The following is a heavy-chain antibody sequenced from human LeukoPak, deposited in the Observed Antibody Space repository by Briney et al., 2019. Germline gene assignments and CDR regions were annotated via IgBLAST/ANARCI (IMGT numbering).Heavy chain of an antibody. D-gene: IGHD3-22*01. CDR3: ARRRYYDGSGYLE. Sequence: PSETLSLTCSVSGDSVSRSDSYWDWIRQPPGKELEWIGTIYYSGRTYYSPSLKSRVTMSVDPSNNQFSLNLRSVTAADTALYYCARRRYYDGSGYLEWGQGTLLSVSS. CDR1: GDSVSRSDSY. CDR2: IYYSGRT. J-gene: IGHJ1*01. V-gene: IGHV4-39*01.